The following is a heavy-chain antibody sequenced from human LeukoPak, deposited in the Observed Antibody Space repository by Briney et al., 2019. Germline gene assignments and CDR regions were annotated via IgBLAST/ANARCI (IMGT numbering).Heavy chain of an antibody. J-gene: IGHJ6*02. CDR2: INTYNGNT. CDR3: ARVHCNGGSCYSEADQSYGMDV. D-gene: IGHD2-15*01. Sequence: GASVKVSCTASGYIFTSYGISWVRQAPGQGLEWMGWINTYNGNTNYAQKLQGRVTMTTDTFTSTAYMELRSLRSDDTAVYYCARVHCNGGSCYSEADQSYGMDVWGQGTTVIVSS. V-gene: IGHV1-18*01. CDR1: GYIFTSYG.